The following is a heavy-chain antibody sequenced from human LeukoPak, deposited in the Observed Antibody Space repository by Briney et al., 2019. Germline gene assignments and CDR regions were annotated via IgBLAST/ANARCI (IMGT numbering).Heavy chain of an antibody. D-gene: IGHD3-3*01. J-gene: IGHJ5*02. CDR3: VKRFLEWLLSPDWFDP. CDR1: GFTFSSYA. V-gene: IGHV3-23*01. CDR2: ISGSGGST. Sequence: GGSLRLSCAASGFTFSSYAMSWVRQAPGKGLEWVSAISGSGGSTYYADSVKGRFTISRDNSKNTLYLQMNSLRAEDTAVYYCVKRFLEWLLSPDWFDPWGQGTLVTVSS.